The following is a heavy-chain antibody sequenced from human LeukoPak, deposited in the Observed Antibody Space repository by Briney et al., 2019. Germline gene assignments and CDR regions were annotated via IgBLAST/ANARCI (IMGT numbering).Heavy chain of an antibody. V-gene: IGHV3-20*04. CDR3: AELGITMIGGV. CDR2: INWNGDNT. J-gene: IGHJ6*04. Sequence: AGGSLRLSCAASGFSFDDYGMSWVRQAPGKGLGWVSGINWNGDNTNYADSVKGRFTISRDNAKNSLYLQMNSLRAEDTAVYYCAELGITMIGGVWGKGTTVTISS. CDR1: GFSFDDYG. D-gene: IGHD3-10*02.